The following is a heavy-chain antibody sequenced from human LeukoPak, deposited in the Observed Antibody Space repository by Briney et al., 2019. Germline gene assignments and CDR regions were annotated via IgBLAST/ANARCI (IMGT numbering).Heavy chain of an antibody. Sequence: SETLSLTCTVSGGSISSYYWSWIRQPPGKGLEWIGYIYYSGSTNYNPSLKSRVTISVDTSKNQFSLKLSSVTAADTAVYYCARVSSWAYYYYYYMDVWGKGTTVTVSS. V-gene: IGHV4-59*01. CDR1: GGSISSYY. CDR2: IYYSGST. CDR3: ARVSSWAYYYYYYMDV. D-gene: IGHD6-13*01. J-gene: IGHJ6*03.